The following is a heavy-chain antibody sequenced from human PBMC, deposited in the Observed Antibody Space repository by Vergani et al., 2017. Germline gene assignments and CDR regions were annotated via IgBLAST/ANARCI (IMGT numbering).Heavy chain of an antibody. CDR1: GFTFSSYG. CDR3: AKDSEYSSSYYYYYYYMDV. Sequence: QVQLVESGGGVVQPGGSLRLSCAASGFTFSSYGMHWVRQAPGKGLEWVAVIRYDGSNKYYADSVKGRFTISRDNSKNTLYLQMNSLRAEDTAVYYCAKDSEYSSSYYYYYYYMDVWGKGTTVTVSS. V-gene: IGHV3-30*02. J-gene: IGHJ6*03. D-gene: IGHD6-6*01. CDR2: IRYDGSNK.